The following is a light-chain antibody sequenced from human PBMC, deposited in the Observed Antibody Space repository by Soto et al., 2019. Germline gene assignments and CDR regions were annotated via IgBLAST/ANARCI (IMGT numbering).Light chain of an antibody. Sequence: QSALTQPPSASGSPGQSVTISCTGTSSDVGGYNYVSWYQQHPGKAPKLMIYEVSKRPSGVPDRFSGSKSGNTASLTVSGLQAEDEADYYCSSYAGSNKGDVFGTGTKVTVL. CDR3: SSYAGSNKGDV. CDR1: SSDVGGYNY. V-gene: IGLV2-8*01. J-gene: IGLJ1*01. CDR2: EVS.